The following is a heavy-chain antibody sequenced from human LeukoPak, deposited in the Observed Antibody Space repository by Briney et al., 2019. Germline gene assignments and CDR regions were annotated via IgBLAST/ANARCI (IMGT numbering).Heavy chain of an antibody. CDR3: AREVATYYDFWSGYSHNTNWFDP. Sequence: GGSLRLSCAASGFTFDDYGMSWVRQAPGKGLEWVSGINWNGGSTGYADSVKGRLTISRDNAKNSLYLQMNSLRAEDTALYHCAREVATYYDFWSGYSHNTNWFDPWGQGTLVTVSS. J-gene: IGHJ5*02. D-gene: IGHD3-3*01. V-gene: IGHV3-20*01. CDR2: INWNGGST. CDR1: GFTFDDYG.